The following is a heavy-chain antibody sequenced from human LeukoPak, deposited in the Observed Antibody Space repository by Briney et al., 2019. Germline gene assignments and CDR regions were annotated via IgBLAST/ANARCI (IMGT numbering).Heavy chain of an antibody. CDR3: AGLQPDDAFDI. D-gene: IGHD4-11*01. CDR1: GYILTDY. Sequence: ASVKVSCKASGYILTDYMHWVRQAPGQGLEWMGWINPNSGGTNYAQKFRGRVSMTRDTSISTVYMELSRLGSEDTAVYYCAGLQPDDAFDIWGQGTMVTVSS. J-gene: IGHJ3*02. V-gene: IGHV1-2*02. CDR2: INPNSGGT.